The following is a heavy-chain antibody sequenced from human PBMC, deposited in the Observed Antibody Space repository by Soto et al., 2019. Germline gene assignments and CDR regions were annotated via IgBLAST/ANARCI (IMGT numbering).Heavy chain of an antibody. CDR1: GYTFTSYY. J-gene: IGHJ6*02. V-gene: IGHV1-69*13. D-gene: IGHD6-25*01. CDR2: IIPIFGTA. Sequence: GASVKVSCKASGYTFTSYYMHWVRQAPGQGLEWMGGIIPIFGTANYAQKFQGRVTITADESTSTAYMELSSLRSEDTAVYYCARQGAALRDYYYGMDVWGQGTTVTVSS. CDR3: ARQGAALRDYYYGMDV.